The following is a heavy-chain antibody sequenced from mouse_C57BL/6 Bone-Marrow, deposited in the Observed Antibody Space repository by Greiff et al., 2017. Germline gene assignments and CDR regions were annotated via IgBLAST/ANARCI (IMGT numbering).Heavy chain of an antibody. CDR1: GYAFSSYW. CDR2: IYPGDGDT. CDR3: TRGSAGYPFAY. Sequence: QVQLLQSGAELVKPGASVKISCKASGYAFSSYWMNWVKQRPGKGLEWIGQIYPGDGDTYYNGKFKGKATLTADKSSITAYMQLSSLTSEDSAVYCCTRGSAGYPFAYWGQVTLVTVSA. D-gene: IGHD6-1*01. J-gene: IGHJ3*01. V-gene: IGHV1-80*01.